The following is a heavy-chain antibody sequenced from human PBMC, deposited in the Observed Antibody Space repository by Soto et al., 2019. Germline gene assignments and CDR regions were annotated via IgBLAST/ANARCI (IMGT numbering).Heavy chain of an antibody. D-gene: IGHD3-9*01. CDR1: GGSISSSSYY. J-gene: IGHJ4*02. Sequence: SETLSLTCTVSGGSISSSSYYWGWIRQPPGKGLEWIGSIYYSGSTYYNPSLKSRVTISVDTSKNQFSLKLSSVTAADTAVYYCASQNYDILTGYYSVALDYWGQGTLVTVSS. CDR2: IYYSGST. V-gene: IGHV4-39*01. CDR3: ASQNYDILTGYYSVALDY.